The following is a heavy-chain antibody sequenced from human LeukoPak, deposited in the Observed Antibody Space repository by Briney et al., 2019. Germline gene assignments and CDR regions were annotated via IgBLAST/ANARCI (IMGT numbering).Heavy chain of an antibody. CDR3: AKGLARFGYGALLDY. J-gene: IGHJ4*02. V-gene: IGHV3-30*18. Sequence: GGSLRLSCAASGFTYSSYGMHWVRQDPGKGLEWVAVISYDGPNKYYADSVRGRFTISRDNSKNTQYLQMNSLRSEDTAVYYCAKGLARFGYGALLDYWGQGTLVTVPS. CDR1: GFTYSSYG. CDR2: ISYDGPNK. D-gene: IGHD4/OR15-4a*01.